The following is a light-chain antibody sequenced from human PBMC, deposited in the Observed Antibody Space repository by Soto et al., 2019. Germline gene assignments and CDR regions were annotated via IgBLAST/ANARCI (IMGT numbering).Light chain of an antibody. CDR3: LQALQTPST. CDR1: QSLLHSTGKTF. Sequence: DIALTQSPLSLPVTPGESASISCKSSQSLLHSTGKTFLDRYVQKPGQSPQLLIYLGSQRASGVPDKFSGSGSGADFTLKISKLEAEDVGIYYCLQALQTPSTFGQGTKLELK. J-gene: IGKJ2*01. CDR2: LGS. V-gene: IGKV2-28*01.